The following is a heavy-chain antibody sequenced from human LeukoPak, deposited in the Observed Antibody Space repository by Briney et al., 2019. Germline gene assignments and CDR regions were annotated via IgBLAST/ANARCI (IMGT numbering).Heavy chain of an antibody. CDR2: ISYDGSNK. CDR3: ARGALRGYSGYSY. CDR1: GFTFSSYA. D-gene: IGHD5-12*01. Sequence: GGSLRLSCAASGFTFSSYAMHWVRRAPGKGLEWVAVISYDGSNKYYADSVKGRFTISRDNSKNTLYLQMNSLRAEDTAVYYCARGALRGYSGYSYWGQGTLVTVSS. V-gene: IGHV3-30-3*01. J-gene: IGHJ4*02.